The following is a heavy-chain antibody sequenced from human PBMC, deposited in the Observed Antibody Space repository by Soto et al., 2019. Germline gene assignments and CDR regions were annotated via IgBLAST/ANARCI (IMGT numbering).Heavy chain of an antibody. J-gene: IGHJ6*02. D-gene: IGHD2-2*02. V-gene: IGHV1-18*01. CDR2: ISAYNGNT. Sequence: QVQLVQSGAEVKKPGASVKVSCKASGYTFTSYGISWVRQAPGQGLEWMGWISAYNGNTNYAQKLRGRVTKTTDTSTSTAYMELRSLRSDDTAVYYCAREAPRYCSSTSCYTYNYYGMDVWGQGTTVTVSS. CDR3: AREAPRYCSSTSCYTYNYYGMDV. CDR1: GYTFTSYG.